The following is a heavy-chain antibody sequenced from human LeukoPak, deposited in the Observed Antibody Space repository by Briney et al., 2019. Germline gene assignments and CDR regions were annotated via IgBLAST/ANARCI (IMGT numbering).Heavy chain of an antibody. J-gene: IGHJ6*02. CDR3: ATDRAEQQGVQLYYYFGMDV. CDR1: GGTLTSHG. D-gene: IGHD5-24*01. Sequence: ASVNVFCKASGGTLTSHGISWVRQAPGQGLEWMGRIIPIRNTVNYAQKFQGRLTITAETSTSTAYMDLSSLRSEDTAVYYCATDRAEQQGVQLYYYFGMDVWGQGTTVTVSS. V-gene: IGHV1-69*04. CDR2: IIPIRNTV.